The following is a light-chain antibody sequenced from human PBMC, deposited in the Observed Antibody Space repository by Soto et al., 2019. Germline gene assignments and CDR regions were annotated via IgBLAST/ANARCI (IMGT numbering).Light chain of an antibody. CDR2: DVT. J-gene: IGLJ1*01. Sequence: QSALTQPASVSGSPGHSISIFCTGTTNDVGAYNYVSWYQLHPGKAPKVIIHDVTNRPSGVSNRFSGSKSGNTASLTISGLRAEDEADYFCASYSTISPFVFGTGTKLTVL. CDR1: TNDVGAYNY. CDR3: ASYSTISPFV. V-gene: IGLV2-14*03.